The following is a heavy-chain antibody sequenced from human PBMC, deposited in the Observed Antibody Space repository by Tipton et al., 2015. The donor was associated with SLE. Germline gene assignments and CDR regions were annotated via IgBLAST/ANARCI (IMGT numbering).Heavy chain of an antibody. Sequence: TLSLTCIVSGGSITTRSYYLGWIRQPPGKGLEWIASISYSGATYYNPSLKSRVIISLDTSKNQFSLKVTSMTAADTAVYYCARDAGLVGTGATPLGYWGQGALLIVSS. CDR3: ARDAGLVGTGATPLGY. D-gene: IGHD5-24*01. CDR1: GGSITTRSYY. V-gene: IGHV4-39*07. CDR2: ISYSGAT. J-gene: IGHJ4*02.